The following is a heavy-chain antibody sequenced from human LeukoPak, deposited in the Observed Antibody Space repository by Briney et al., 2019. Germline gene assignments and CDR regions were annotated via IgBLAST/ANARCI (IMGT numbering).Heavy chain of an antibody. J-gene: IGHJ4*02. CDR1: GGSISSYY. V-gene: IGHV4-4*07. D-gene: IGHD6-13*01. CDR3: ARGSEIAAATTGFYFDY. Sequence: SETLSLTCTVSGGSISSYYWSWIRQPAGKGLEWIGRIYTSGSTNYNPFLKSRVTMSVDTSKNQFSLKLSSVTAADTAFYYCARGSEIAAATTGFYFDYWGQGTLVTVSS. CDR2: IYTSGST.